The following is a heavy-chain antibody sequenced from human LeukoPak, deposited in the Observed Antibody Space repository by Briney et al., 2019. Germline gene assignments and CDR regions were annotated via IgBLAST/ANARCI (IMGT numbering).Heavy chain of an antibody. V-gene: IGHV1-69*06. CDR1: GGTFSSYA. CDR2: IIPIFGTA. D-gene: IGHD2-15*01. Sequence: SVKVSCKASGGTFSSYAISWVRQAPGQGLEWKGGIIPIFGTANYAQKFQGRVTITADKSTSTAYMELSSLRSEDTAVYYCARVEGYCSGGSCYLDYWGQGTLVTVSS. CDR3: ARVEGYCSGGSCYLDY. J-gene: IGHJ4*02.